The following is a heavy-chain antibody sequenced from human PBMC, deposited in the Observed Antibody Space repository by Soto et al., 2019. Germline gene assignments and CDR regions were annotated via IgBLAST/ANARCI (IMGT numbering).Heavy chain of an antibody. CDR3: ARGGRGVYFDY. CDR2: IKHAGSER. V-gene: IGHV3-7*01. J-gene: IGHJ4*02. Sequence: GGSLRLSCAASGFTFSGYWMSWVRQAPGKGLEWVANIKHAGSERHYVDSVKGRFTISRDDAKSSLFLQMNSLRAEDTAVYYCARGGRGVYFDYWGQGSQVTVSS. CDR1: GFTFSGYW.